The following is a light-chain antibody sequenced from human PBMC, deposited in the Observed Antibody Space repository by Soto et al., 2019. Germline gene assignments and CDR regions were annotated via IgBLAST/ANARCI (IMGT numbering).Light chain of an antibody. V-gene: IGKV1-9*01. J-gene: IGKJ4*01. Sequence: IQLTQSPSSLSASVGDRVTITCRASQGIRSYLAWYQQKPGKAPKLLIYAASRLHSGVPSRFSGSGSGTDFTLTISSLQPEDFATYYCQQLLTYPLTFGGGTKVDIK. CDR2: AAS. CDR1: QGIRSY. CDR3: QQLLTYPLT.